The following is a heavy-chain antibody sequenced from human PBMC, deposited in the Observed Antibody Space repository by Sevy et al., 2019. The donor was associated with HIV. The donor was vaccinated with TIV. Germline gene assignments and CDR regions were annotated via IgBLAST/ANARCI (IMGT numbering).Heavy chain of an antibody. CDR2: FDPDDGET. CDR1: GYTLSEFS. D-gene: IGHD3-22*01. Sequence: ASVKVSCKVSGYTLSEFSMHWVRQAPAKGLEWMGSFDPDDGETIYAQNFQGRITMTEDTSTDTAYMELSSLRSEDTAVYYCAVTKDYFDSSGSPFDYWGQGTLVTVSS. V-gene: IGHV1-24*01. CDR3: AVTKDYFDSSGSPFDY. J-gene: IGHJ4*02.